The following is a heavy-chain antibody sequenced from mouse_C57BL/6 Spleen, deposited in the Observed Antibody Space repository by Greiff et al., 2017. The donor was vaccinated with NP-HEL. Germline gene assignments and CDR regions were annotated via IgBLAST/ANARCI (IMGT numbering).Heavy chain of an antibody. D-gene: IGHD2-12*01. CDR2: INPYNGGT. Sequence: VQLQQSGPVLVKPGASVKMSCKASGYTFTDYYMNWVKQSHGKSLEWIGVINPYNGGTSYNQKFKGKATLTVDKSSSTAYMELNSLTSEDSAVYYCARRYSGAMDYWGQGTSVTVSS. J-gene: IGHJ4*01. CDR1: GYTFTDYY. CDR3: ARRYSGAMDY. V-gene: IGHV1-19*01.